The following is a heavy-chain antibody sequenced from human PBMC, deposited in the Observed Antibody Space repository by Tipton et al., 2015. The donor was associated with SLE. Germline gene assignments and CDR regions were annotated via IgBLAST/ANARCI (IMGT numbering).Heavy chain of an antibody. CDR1: GGSFSDYY. CDR3: ARGFDGSGSYSFYYYYYGMDV. V-gene: IGHV4-34*01. Sequence: LRLSCAVYGGSFSDYYWSWIRQPPGKGLEWIGEINHSGSTNYNPSLKSRVTISVDTSKNQFSLKLSSVTAADTAVYYCARGFDGSGSYSFYYYYYGMDVWGQVTTFTVSS. J-gene: IGHJ6*02. D-gene: IGHD3-10*01. CDR2: INHSGST.